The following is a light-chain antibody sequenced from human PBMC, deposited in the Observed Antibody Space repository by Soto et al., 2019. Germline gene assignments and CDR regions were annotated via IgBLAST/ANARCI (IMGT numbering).Light chain of an antibody. V-gene: IGKV1-17*01. CDR3: QQYKIYWT. CDR2: AAS. CDR1: QDIRNG. J-gene: IGKJ1*01. Sequence: IKMKKYPSYVSPSEEDRVTLTFWASQDIRNGLVCYHQKPGTAPKRLIYAASSFQSGVPSMFSGSGSGTEFTLTISSLPPEDFVTYYCQQYKIYWTFGQGTKVDIK.